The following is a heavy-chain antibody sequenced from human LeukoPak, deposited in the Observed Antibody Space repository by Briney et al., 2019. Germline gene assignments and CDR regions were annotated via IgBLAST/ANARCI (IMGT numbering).Heavy chain of an antibody. CDR3: ARRIAAAGADGLDV. Sequence: GESLKISCKGSGYSFTTYWIAWVRLTPDKGLEWMGIIYPGDSDTTYSPSFQGQVTISADKSINTAYLQWGSLRASDAAIYYCARRIAAAGADGLDVWGQGTTVTVSS. J-gene: IGHJ6*02. V-gene: IGHV5-51*01. CDR2: IYPGDSDT. D-gene: IGHD6-13*01. CDR1: GYSFTTYW.